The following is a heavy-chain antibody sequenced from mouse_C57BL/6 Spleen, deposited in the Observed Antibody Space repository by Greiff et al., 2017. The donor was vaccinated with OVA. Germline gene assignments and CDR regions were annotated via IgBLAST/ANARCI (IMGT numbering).Heavy chain of an antibody. V-gene: IGHV3-6*01. Sequence: ESGPGLVKPSQSLSLTCSVTGYSITSGYYWNWIRQFPGNKLEWMGYISYDGSNNYNPSLKNRISITRDTSKNQFFLKLNSVTTEDTATYYCARDATVARYFDVWGTGTTVTVSS. J-gene: IGHJ1*03. CDR3: ARDATVARYFDV. CDR2: ISYDGSN. CDR1: GYSITSGYY. D-gene: IGHD1-1*01.